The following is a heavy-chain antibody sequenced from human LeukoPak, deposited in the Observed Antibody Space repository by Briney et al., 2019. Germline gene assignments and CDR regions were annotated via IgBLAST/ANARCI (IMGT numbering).Heavy chain of an antibody. CDR1: GGSISSSSYY. Sequence: SETLSLTCTVSGGSISSSSYYWGWIRQPPGKGLEWIGSIYYSGSTYYNPSLKSRVTISVDTSKNQFSLKLSSVTAADTAVYYCARHVRQLSYDFWSGYSTAAFDIWGQGTTVTVSS. CDR3: ARHVRQLSYDFWSGYSTAAFDI. J-gene: IGHJ3*02. V-gene: IGHV4-39*01. CDR2: IYYSGST. D-gene: IGHD3-3*01.